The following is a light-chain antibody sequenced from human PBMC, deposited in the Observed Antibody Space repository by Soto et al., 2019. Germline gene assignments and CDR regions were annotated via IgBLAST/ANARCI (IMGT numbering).Light chain of an antibody. CDR1: QSVSRY. V-gene: IGKV3-11*01. J-gene: IGKJ4*01. CDR3: QQRTNWPQLT. Sequence: EIVLTQSPATLSLSPGERATLSCRASQSVSRYLAWYQQKPGQAPRLLIHDASSRATGIPARFSGSGSGTACTLTISSLEPEDFAVYYCQQRTNWPQLTFGGGTKVEIK. CDR2: DAS.